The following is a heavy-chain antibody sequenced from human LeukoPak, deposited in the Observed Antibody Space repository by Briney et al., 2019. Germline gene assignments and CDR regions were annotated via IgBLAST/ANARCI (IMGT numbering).Heavy chain of an antibody. CDR1: GCTFSSYA. CDR3: AKPSSMIAARPSWFDP. CDR2: ISGSGGST. J-gene: IGHJ5*02. V-gene: IGHV3-23*01. D-gene: IGHD6-6*01. Sequence: GGSLRLSCAASGCTFSSYAMSWVRQAPGKGLEWVSAISGSGGSTYYADSVKGRFTISRDNSKNTLYLQMNSLRAEDTAVYYCAKPSSMIAARPSWFDPWGQGTLVTVSS.